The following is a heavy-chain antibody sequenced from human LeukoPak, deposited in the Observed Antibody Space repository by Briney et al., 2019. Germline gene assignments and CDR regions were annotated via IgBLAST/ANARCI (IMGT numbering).Heavy chain of an antibody. CDR2: INLNVGST. CDR3: ASVGYIGYEYYFDY. V-gene: IGHV3-20*04. D-gene: IGHD5-12*01. J-gene: IGHJ4*02. CDR1: GFTVDVYG. Sequence: TGGSLRLAWAASGFTVDVYGMSWGRQAPGKRLEWVFGINLNVGSTGYADSVKARFNISRDNAKHSLYLQMNSLRAEDTALYYCASVGYIGYEYYFDYWGQGTLVTVSS.